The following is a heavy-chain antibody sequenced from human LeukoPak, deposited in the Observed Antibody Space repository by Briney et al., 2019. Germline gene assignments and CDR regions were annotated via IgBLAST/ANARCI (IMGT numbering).Heavy chain of an antibody. CDR3: ALFMVRGVLDY. CDR1: GYTFTSYD. Sequence: ASQKGSSKTLGYTFTSYDINWVRQATGQGLEWMGWMNPNSGNTGYAQKFQGRVTMTRNTSISTAYMELSSLRSEDTAVYYCALFMVRGVLDYWGQGTLVTVSS. D-gene: IGHD3-10*01. J-gene: IGHJ4*02. V-gene: IGHV1-8*01. CDR2: MNPNSGNT.